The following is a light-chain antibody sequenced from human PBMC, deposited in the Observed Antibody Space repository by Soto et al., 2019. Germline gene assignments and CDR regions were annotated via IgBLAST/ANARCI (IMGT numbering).Light chain of an antibody. Sequence: EVVMTQSPATLSVSPGERVTLSCRASQSVSDNLAWYQQKPGQAPRLLIYGASTRATGIPARFSGSGSGTEFTLTISSLQSKDFAVYFCQQSNNWPYTFGQGTKLDIK. CDR1: QSVSDN. V-gene: IGKV3-15*01. CDR3: QQSNNWPYT. CDR2: GAS. J-gene: IGKJ2*01.